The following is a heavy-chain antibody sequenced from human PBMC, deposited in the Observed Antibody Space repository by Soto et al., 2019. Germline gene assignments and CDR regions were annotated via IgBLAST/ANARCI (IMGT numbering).Heavy chain of an antibody. D-gene: IGHD6-19*01. CDR1: GFTFSSYA. V-gene: IGHV3-23*01. Sequence: GGSLRLSCAASGFTFSSYAMSWVRQAPGKGLEWVSAISGSGGSTYYADSVKGRCTISRDNSKNTLYLQMNSLRAEDTAVYYCAKGMGQWLALYYFDYWGQGTLVTVSS. CDR2: ISGSGGST. CDR3: AKGMGQWLALYYFDY. J-gene: IGHJ4*02.